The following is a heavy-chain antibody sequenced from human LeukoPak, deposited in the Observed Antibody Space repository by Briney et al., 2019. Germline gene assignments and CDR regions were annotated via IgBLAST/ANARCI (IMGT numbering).Heavy chain of an antibody. D-gene: IGHD2-15*01. CDR2: INTNTGNP. Sequence: GASVKVSCEASGYTFTSYAMNWVRQAPGQGFEWMGWINTNTGNPTYAQGFTGRFVFSLDTSVSTAYLQISSLKAEDTAVYYCARAMYCSGGSCYPSTSWFDPWGQGTLVTVSS. V-gene: IGHV7-4-1*02. CDR3: ARAMYCSGGSCYPSTSWFDP. CDR1: GYTFTSYA. J-gene: IGHJ5*02.